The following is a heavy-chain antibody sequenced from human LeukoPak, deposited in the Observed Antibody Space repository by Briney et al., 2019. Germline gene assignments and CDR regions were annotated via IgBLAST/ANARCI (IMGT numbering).Heavy chain of an antibody. CDR2: IIPIFGTA. CDR1: GGTFSSYA. CDR3: ARDEGLRMDDFWSGPSNNWFDP. V-gene: IGHV1-69*05. Sequence: GASVKVSCKASGGTFSSYAISWVRQAPGQGLEWMGGIIPIFGTANYAQKFQGRVTITRDTSASTAYMELSSLRSEDTAVYYCARDEGLRMDDFWSGPSNNWFDPWGQGTLVTVSS. J-gene: IGHJ5*02. D-gene: IGHD3-3*01.